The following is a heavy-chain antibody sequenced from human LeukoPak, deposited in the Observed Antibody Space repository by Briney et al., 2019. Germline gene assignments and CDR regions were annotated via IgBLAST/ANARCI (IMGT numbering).Heavy chain of an antibody. Sequence: GGSLRLSCAASGFTLTSYEMNWVRLAPGKGLEWISYISRTGNSIYYADSVKGRFTVSRDSAKNSLYLQMNSLRAEDTAVYYCARGPYSSNWYVDYWGQGTLVTVSS. V-gene: IGHV3-48*03. D-gene: IGHD6-13*01. J-gene: IGHJ4*02. CDR2: ISRTGNSI. CDR3: ARGPYSSNWYVDY. CDR1: GFTLTSYE.